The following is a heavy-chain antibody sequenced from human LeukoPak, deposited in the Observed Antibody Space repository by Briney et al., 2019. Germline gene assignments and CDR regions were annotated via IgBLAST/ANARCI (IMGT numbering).Heavy chain of an antibody. Sequence: GGSLRLSCAVSGFSFSSYPMHWVRQAPGKGLEWVALVSYNGITEYYADSVKGRFTISRDNSKNTLDLQMNSLRIEDTAMYYCARGSGRGIVLTVVPIPPGYFWGQGTLVTVSS. D-gene: IGHD2-21*01. CDR3: ARGSGRGIVLTVVPIPPGYF. CDR2: VSYNGITE. CDR1: GFSFSSYP. J-gene: IGHJ4*02. V-gene: IGHV3-30*04.